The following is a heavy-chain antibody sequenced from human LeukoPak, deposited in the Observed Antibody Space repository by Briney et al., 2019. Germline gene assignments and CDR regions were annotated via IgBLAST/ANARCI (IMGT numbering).Heavy chain of an antibody. CDR1: GGSISSYY. J-gene: IGHJ3*02. Sequence: KPSETLSLTCTVSGGSISSYYWSWIRQPPGKGLEWIGYIYYSGSTNCNPSLKSRVTISVDTSKNQFSLKLSSVTAADTAVYYCARAPPYTVVNQHDAFDIWGQGTMVTVSS. CDR3: ARAPPYTVVNQHDAFDI. CDR2: IYYSGST. V-gene: IGHV4-59*01. D-gene: IGHD4-23*01.